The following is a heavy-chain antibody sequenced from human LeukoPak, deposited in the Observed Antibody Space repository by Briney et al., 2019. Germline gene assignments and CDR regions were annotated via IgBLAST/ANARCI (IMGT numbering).Heavy chain of an antibody. CDR1: GCTFTSDA. D-gene: IGHD2-2*01. J-gene: IGHJ4*02. V-gene: IGHV1-69*05. CDR2: IIHIFDSP. CDR3: AVGIVPAAHLDH. Sequence: ASVKVSCKTSGCTFTSDAISWVRQAPGQGLEWMGGIIHIFDSPNYAQKFQDRLTITTDESTTTAYMELSSLTSDDTAIYYCAVGIVPAAHLDHWGQGTLVTVSS.